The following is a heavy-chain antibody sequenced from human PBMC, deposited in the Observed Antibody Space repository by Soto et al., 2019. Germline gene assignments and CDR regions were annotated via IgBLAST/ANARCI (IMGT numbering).Heavy chain of an antibody. CDR2: ISGSGYST. J-gene: IGHJ4*02. D-gene: IGHD3-22*01. CDR1: GFTFSSYD. V-gene: IGHV3-23*01. Sequence: EVQLLESGGGLVQPGGSLILSCAASGFTFSSYDMRWVRQAPGKGLEWVSAISGSGYSTYYADSVKGRFTISRDNSKNTLYLQMNRLRAEDTAVYYCAKTLYYYDTSGYQWGQGTLVTVSS. CDR3: AKTLYYYDTSGYQ.